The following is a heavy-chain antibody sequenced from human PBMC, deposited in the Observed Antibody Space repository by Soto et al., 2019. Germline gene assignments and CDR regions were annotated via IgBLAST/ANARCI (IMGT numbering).Heavy chain of an antibody. D-gene: IGHD2-2*01. CDR1: GYTFSNYG. CDR2: ISLYSDGT. V-gene: IGHV1-18*01. Sequence: ASVKVSCKTSGYTFSNYGITWVRQAPGQPLEWLGWISLYSDGTNYAQKFQDRVSMTTDTSTTTAYMELRSLRSDDTAVYYCARVVPGAEAWFGPWGQGTLVTVSS. CDR3: ARVVPGAEAWFGP. J-gene: IGHJ5*02.